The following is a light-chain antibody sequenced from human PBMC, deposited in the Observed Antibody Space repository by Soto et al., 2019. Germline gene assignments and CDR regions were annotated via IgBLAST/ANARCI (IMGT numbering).Light chain of an antibody. Sequence: EIVMTQSPATLSVSPGESATLSCRASQSISGNLAWYQQKPGLSPRLLIYHTSTRATGVPARFSGSGSGTEFSLTISSLQSEDFAVHYCQRYDNWPLTFGGGTKVEIK. V-gene: IGKV3-15*01. CDR1: QSISGN. CDR3: QRYDNWPLT. CDR2: HTS. J-gene: IGKJ4*01.